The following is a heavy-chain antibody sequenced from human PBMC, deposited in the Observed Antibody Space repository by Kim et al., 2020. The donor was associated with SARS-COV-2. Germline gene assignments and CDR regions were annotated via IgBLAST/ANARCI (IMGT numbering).Heavy chain of an antibody. J-gene: IGHJ4*02. Sequence: GGSLRLSCEGSGFTFDDYAMHWVRQVPGKGLQWVSGISWNGGAIAYADSVKGRFTISRDNAKNSLYLQMSDLRSEDTAIYFCAKDNEGYTYGQNHWGQGT. CDR2: ISWNGGAI. CDR1: GFTFDDYA. D-gene: IGHD5-18*01. V-gene: IGHV3-9*01. CDR3: AKDNEGYTYGQNH.